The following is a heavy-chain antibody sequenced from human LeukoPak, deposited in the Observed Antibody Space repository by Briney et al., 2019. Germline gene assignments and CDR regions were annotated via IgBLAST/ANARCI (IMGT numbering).Heavy chain of an antibody. CDR3: ARGYSYGLSL. J-gene: IGHJ4*02. CDR2: IYHSGST. CDR1: GYSLSSGYY. V-gene: IGHV4-38-2*01. D-gene: IGHD5-18*01. Sequence: SETLSLTCAVSGYSLSSGYYWGWIRQPPGKGLEWIGSIYHSGSTYYNPSLKSRVTISVDTSKNQFSLKLSSMTAADTAVYYCARGYSYGLSLWGQGTLVTVSS.